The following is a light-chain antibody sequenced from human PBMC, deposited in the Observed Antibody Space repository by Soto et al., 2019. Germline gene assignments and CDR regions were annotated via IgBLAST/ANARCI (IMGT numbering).Light chain of an antibody. CDR3: QQHGSSTRT. CDR2: DAS. Sequence: FTKSPTTLSLSPADRATPSCRASQYIGIAVAWYQQRSGQAPRLLIFDASIRVPTTPARFSGSVSGTEFTLTISSLESEDFAVYYCQQHGSSTRTFGQGTKVDIK. V-gene: IGKV3-11*01. J-gene: IGKJ1*01. CDR1: QYIGIA.